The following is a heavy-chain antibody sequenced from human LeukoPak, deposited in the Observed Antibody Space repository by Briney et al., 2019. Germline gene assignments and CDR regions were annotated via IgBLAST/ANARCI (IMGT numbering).Heavy chain of an antibody. CDR2: ISGSGNST. J-gene: IGHJ4*02. CDR3: AKGYTDFDC. V-gene: IGHV3-23*01. Sequence: GGSLRLSCAASGFTFSSYAMTWVRQAPGKGLEWVSGISGSGNSTYYADSVKGRFTISRDNSKNTLYLQMNSLRAEDTAVYYCAKGYTDFDCWGQGTLVTVSS. CDR1: GFTFSSYA. D-gene: IGHD3-16*02.